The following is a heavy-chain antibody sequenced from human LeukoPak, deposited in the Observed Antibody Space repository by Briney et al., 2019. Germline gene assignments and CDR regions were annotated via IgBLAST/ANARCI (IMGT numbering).Heavy chain of an antibody. CDR3: ARGSSSWFKDY. CDR1: GYSISSGYY. V-gene: IGHV4-38-2*01. Sequence: SETLSLTCAVSGYSISSGYYWGWIRQPPRKGLEWIGSIYHSGSTYYNPSLKSRVTISVDTSKNQFSLKLSSVTAADTAVYYCARGSSSWFKDYWGQGTLVTVSS. D-gene: IGHD6-13*01. CDR2: IYHSGST. J-gene: IGHJ4*02.